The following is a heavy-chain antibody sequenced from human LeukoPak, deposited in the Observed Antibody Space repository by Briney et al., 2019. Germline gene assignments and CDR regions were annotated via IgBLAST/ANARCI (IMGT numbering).Heavy chain of an antibody. CDR2: ISSSGSTI. Sequence: PGGSLRLSCAASGFTFSDYYMNWIRQAPGKGLEWVSYISSSGSTIYYADSVKGRFTISRDNAKNSLYLQMNSLRAEDTAMYYCARELRTLGYYYMDVWGKGTTVTISS. CDR3: ARELRTLGYYYMDV. CDR1: GFTFSDYY. V-gene: IGHV3-11*01. J-gene: IGHJ6*03.